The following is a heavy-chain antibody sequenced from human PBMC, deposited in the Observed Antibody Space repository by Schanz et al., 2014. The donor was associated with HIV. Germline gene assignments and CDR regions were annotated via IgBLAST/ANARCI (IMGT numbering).Heavy chain of an antibody. CDR3: AGGAAEMATMTPWRY. CDR1: GYTFTSYG. Sequence: QVQLVQSGAEVKKPGASVKVSCKASGYTFTSYGINWVRQAPGQGLEWMGWIRAYNGNTNYAQKLQGRVTMTTDTSTCTAYMDLRSLRSDDTDVYYCAGGAAEMATMTPWRYWGQGTLVTVSS. J-gene: IGHJ4*02. D-gene: IGHD5-12*01. CDR2: IRAYNGNT. V-gene: IGHV1-18*01.